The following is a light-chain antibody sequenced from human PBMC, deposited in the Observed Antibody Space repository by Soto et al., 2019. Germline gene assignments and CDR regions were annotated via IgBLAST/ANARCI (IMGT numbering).Light chain of an antibody. CDR2: EVT. V-gene: IGLV2-14*01. J-gene: IGLJ2*01. CDR1: SSDVGGYNF. Sequence: QSALTQPASVSGSPGQSFTISCTGTSSDVGGYNFVSWYQQYPGKAPKLIIYEVTDRPSGVSNRFSGSKSGSTASLTISGLQAEDEADYYCSSYTRRNTLAFGGGTKLTVL. CDR3: SSYTRRNTLA.